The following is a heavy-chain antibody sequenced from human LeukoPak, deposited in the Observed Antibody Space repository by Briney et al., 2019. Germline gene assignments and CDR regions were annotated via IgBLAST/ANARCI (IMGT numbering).Heavy chain of an antibody. V-gene: IGHV3-20*04. CDR2: INWNGGST. Sequence: GGSLRLSCAASGFTFDDSGMSWVRQAPGKGLEWVSGINWNGGSTGYADSVKGRFTISRDNAKNSLYLQMNTLRAEDTAVYYCARDRGYYGSGKYYFDYWGQGTLVTVSS. D-gene: IGHD3-10*01. CDR1: GFTFDDSG. J-gene: IGHJ4*02. CDR3: ARDRGYYGSGKYYFDY.